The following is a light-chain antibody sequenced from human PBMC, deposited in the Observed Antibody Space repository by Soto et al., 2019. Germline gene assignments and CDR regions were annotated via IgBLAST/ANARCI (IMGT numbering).Light chain of an antibody. CDR1: ETISTF. V-gene: IGKV1-39*01. CDR2: AAS. CDR3: QQSYRSPPT. Sequence: DIQLTHSPSSPSASVGDRVTMTCRASETISTFLNWYQQKPGKVPNLLIYAASSLQSGAPSRFSGSGSGTDFSLTISSLQPEDFATYYCQQSYRSPPTFGQGTKVDIK. J-gene: IGKJ1*01.